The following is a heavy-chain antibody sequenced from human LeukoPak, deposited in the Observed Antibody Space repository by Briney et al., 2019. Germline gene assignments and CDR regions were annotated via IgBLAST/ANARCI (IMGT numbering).Heavy chain of an antibody. Sequence: GGSLRLSCAASGFTFSSYSMNWVRQAPGEGLEWVSYISSLSGTIYYADSVKGRFTISRDNAKNSLYLQMDSLRAEDTAVYHCARDQVGATSYWGQGTLVTVSS. V-gene: IGHV3-48*01. CDR2: ISSLSGTI. J-gene: IGHJ4*02. D-gene: IGHD1-26*01. CDR3: ARDQVGATSY. CDR1: GFTFSSYS.